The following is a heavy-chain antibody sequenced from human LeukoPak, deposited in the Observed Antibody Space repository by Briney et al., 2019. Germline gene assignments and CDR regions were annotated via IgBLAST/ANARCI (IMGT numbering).Heavy chain of an antibody. CDR1: GFTVSSTY. Sequence: PGGSLRLSCAGSGFTVSSTYMSWVSQAPGKGLEWVSIIYSGGSTHYADSVKGRFTISRDSAKNTLYLQMNSLRAEDTAVYYCARTAGSSWTSWFDYWGQGTLVTVSS. J-gene: IGHJ4*02. CDR3: ARTAGSSWTSWFDY. CDR2: IYSGGST. V-gene: IGHV3-66*01. D-gene: IGHD6-13*01.